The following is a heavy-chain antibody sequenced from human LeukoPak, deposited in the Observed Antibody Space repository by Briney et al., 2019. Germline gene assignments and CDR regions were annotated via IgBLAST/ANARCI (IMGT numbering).Heavy chain of an antibody. CDR1: GYTFTSYG. D-gene: IGHD3-10*01. J-gene: IGHJ3*02. CDR3: ARVWDGSGNDAFDI. Sequence: ASVKVPCKASGYTFTSYGISWVRQAPGQGLEWMGWISAYNGNTNYAQKLQGRVTMTTDTSTSTAYMELTSLRSDDTAVYYCARVWDGSGNDAFDIWGQGTMVTVSS. CDR2: ISAYNGNT. V-gene: IGHV1-18*01.